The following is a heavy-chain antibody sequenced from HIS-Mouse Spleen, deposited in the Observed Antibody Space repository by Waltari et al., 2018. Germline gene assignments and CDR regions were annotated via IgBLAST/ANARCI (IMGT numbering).Heavy chain of an antibody. CDR2: ISYDGSNK. J-gene: IGHJ4*02. D-gene: IGHD6-19*01. V-gene: IGHV3-30*18. Sequence: QVQLVESGGGVVQPGRSLRLSCAASGFPFLRYGMHWVRQAPGKGLEWVAVISYDGSNKYYADSVKGRFTISRDNSKNTLYLQMNSLRAEDTAVYYCAKASSGWLDYWGQGTLVTVSS. CDR1: GFPFLRYG. CDR3: AKASSGWLDY.